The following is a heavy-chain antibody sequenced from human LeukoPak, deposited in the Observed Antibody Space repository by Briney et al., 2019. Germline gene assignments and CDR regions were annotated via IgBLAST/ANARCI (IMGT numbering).Heavy chain of an antibody. CDR1: GFSFSSYW. CDR3: AKDQLLLWFGELLYYFDY. CDR2: ISTDGSET. V-gene: IGHV3-74*01. Sequence: TGGSLRLSCAASGFSFSSYWMHCVRQAPGKGLVWVSCISTDGSETRYADSVKGRFTISRDNAKNTLYLQMNSLRAEDTAVYYCAKDQLLLWFGELLYYFDYWGQGTLVTVSS. D-gene: IGHD3-10*01. J-gene: IGHJ4*02.